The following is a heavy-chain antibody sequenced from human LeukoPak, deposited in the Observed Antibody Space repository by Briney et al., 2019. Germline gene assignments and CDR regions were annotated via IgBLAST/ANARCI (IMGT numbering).Heavy chain of an antibody. CDR2: IIPIFGTA. CDR1: GGTFSSYA. Sequence: SVKVSCKASGGTFSSYATSWVRQAPGQGLEWMGGIIPIFGTANYAQKFQGRVTITADESTSTAYMELSSLRSEDTAVYYCARSYYYDNSGYYADYYYYYMDVWGKGTTVTVSS. J-gene: IGHJ6*03. V-gene: IGHV1-69*13. CDR3: ARSYYYDNSGYYADYYYYYMDV. D-gene: IGHD3-22*01.